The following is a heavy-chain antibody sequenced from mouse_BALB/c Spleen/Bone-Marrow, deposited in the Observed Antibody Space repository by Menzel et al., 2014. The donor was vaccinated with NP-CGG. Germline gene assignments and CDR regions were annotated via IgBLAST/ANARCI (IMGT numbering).Heavy chain of an antibody. CDR3: ARASYYYGSGYDY. Sequence: VQLQQSGPGLVAPSQSLSITCTVSGFSLTDYGVHWVRQPPGKGLEWLGIIGIGGSTNYNSALMSRLSIDKDNSKSLVFLKMNSLQTDDTAMYYCARASYYYGSGYDYWGQGTTLTVS. J-gene: IGHJ2*01. CDR2: IGIGGST. V-gene: IGHV2-9*02. D-gene: IGHD1-1*01. CDR1: GFSLTDYG.